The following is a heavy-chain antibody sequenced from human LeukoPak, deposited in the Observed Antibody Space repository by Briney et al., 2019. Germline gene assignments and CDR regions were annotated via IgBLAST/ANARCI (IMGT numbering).Heavy chain of an antibody. V-gene: IGHV1-2*02. Sequence: ASVKVSCKASGYTFTGYYMHWVRQAPGQGLEWMGWINPNSGGTNYAQKFQGRVTMTRGTSISTAYMELSRLRSDDTAVYYCARGGDYYYDSSGYYGLDYWGQGTLVTVSS. CDR3: ARGGDYYYDSSGYYGLDY. CDR2: INPNSGGT. J-gene: IGHJ4*02. CDR1: GYTFTGYY. D-gene: IGHD3-22*01.